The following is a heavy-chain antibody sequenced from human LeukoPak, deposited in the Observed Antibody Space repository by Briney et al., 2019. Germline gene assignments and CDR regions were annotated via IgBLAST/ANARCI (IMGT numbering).Heavy chain of an antibody. Sequence: SETLSLTCAVYGGSFSGYYWSWIRQPPGKGLEWIGEINHSGSTNYNPSLKSRVTISVDTSKNRFSLKLSSVTAADTAVYYCARVAAAGFFDYWGQGTLVTVSS. J-gene: IGHJ4*02. D-gene: IGHD6-13*01. V-gene: IGHV4-34*01. CDR2: INHSGST. CDR1: GGSFSGYY. CDR3: ARVAAAGFFDY.